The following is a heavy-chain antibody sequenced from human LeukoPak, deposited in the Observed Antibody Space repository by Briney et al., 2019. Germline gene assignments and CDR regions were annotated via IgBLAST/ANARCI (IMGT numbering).Heavy chain of an antibody. CDR1: GYTFTSYG. CDR3: ARDPEVSYGSVNYYNGMDV. J-gene: IGHJ6*02. CDR2: ISAYNGNT. D-gene: IGHD3-10*01. V-gene: IGHV1-18*01. Sequence: GASVKVSCKASGYTFTSYGISWVRQAPGQGLEWMGWISAYNGNTNYAQKFQGRVTMTTDTSTSTAYMELRSLRSDDTAVYYCARDPEVSYGSVNYYNGMDVWGQGTTVTVSS.